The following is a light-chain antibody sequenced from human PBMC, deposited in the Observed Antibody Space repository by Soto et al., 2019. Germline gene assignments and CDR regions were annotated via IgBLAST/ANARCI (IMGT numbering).Light chain of an antibody. CDR2: ANS. CDR3: QPYDSRLXGYV. J-gene: IGLJ1*01. Sequence: QSFLAQPPSVSGAPVQRVTISCTGSSANIWAFYDFHWYQQLPGTSPNLLIYANSDRPSGFPDRFSGSKSVTAASLAITGLQDEGEDDYYCQPYDSRLXGYVVGPWTKVXV. V-gene: IGLV1-40*01. CDR1: SANIWAFYD.